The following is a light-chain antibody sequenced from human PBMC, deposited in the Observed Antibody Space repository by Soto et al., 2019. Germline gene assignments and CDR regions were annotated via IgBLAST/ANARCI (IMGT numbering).Light chain of an antibody. V-gene: IGLV2-11*01. J-gene: IGLJ3*02. CDR1: SSDVGGYDF. CDR3: SSYAGSYILGV. Sequence: QSVLTQPRSVSGSPGQSVTLSCTGTSSDVGGYDFVSWYQQHPGKPPKLMIYDVTKRPSGVPDRFSGSKSGNSASLTISGLQAEDEVDYYCSSYAGSYILGVFGGGTKLTVL. CDR2: DVT.